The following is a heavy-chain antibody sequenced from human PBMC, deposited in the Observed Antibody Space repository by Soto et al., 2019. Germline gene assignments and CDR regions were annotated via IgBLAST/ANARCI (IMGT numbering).Heavy chain of an antibody. Sequence: GGSLRLSCAASGVTFSIYGMHWFRQAPGKGLEWVAVISYDGSNKYYADSVKGRFTISRDNSKNTLYLQMNSLRAEDTAVYYCAKDVSGSSPRLHYFDYWGQGTLVTVSS. V-gene: IGHV3-30*18. CDR1: GVTFSIYG. D-gene: IGHD1-26*01. CDR3: AKDVSGSSPRLHYFDY. J-gene: IGHJ4*02. CDR2: ISYDGSNK.